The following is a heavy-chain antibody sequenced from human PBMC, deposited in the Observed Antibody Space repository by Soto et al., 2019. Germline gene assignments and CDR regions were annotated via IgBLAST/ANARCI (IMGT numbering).Heavy chain of an antibody. J-gene: IGHJ6*02. V-gene: IGHV4-59*01. Sequence: SETLSLTCTVSGGSISSYYWSWIRQPPGKGLEWIGYIYYSGSTNYNPSLKSRVTISVDTSKNQFSLKLSSVTAADTAVYYCARDSVYPFQRGTIEYYYYGMDVWGQGTTVTVSS. CDR1: GGSISSYY. CDR2: IYYSGST. D-gene: IGHD2-8*01. CDR3: ARDSVYPFQRGTIEYYYYGMDV.